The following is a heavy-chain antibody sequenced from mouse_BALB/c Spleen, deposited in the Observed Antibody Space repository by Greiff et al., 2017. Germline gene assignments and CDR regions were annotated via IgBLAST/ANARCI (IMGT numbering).Heavy chain of an antibody. Sequence: DVQLQESGAELVRPGALVKLSCKASGFNIKDYYMHWVKQRPEQGLEWIGWIDPENGNTIYDPKFQGKASITADTSSNTAYLQLSSLTSEDTAVYYCARTFDGYYAMDYWGQGTSVTVSS. CDR2: IDPENGNT. D-gene: IGHD2-3*01. CDR1: GFNIKDYY. CDR3: ARTFDGYYAMDY. J-gene: IGHJ4*01. V-gene: IGHV14-1*02.